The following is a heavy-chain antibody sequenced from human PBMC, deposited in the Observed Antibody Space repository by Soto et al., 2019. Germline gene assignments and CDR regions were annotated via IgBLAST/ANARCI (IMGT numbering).Heavy chain of an antibody. CDR1: GYSFTNYW. CDR2: LYPGNSDT. J-gene: IGHJ4*02. V-gene: IGHV5-51*01. D-gene: IGHD2-2*01. Sequence: GESLKISCKGSGYSFTNYWVGWVRQMPGKGLEWMGILYPGNSDTRYSPSFQGQVTISADKSISTAYLQWSSLKASDTAMYYCARPTRTYQSVFDYWGQGTLVTVSS. CDR3: ARPTRTYQSVFDY.